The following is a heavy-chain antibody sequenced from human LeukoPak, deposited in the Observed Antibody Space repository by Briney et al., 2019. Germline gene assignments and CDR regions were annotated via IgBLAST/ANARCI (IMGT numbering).Heavy chain of an antibody. V-gene: IGHV3-9*01. CDR1: GFSFDDYV. Sequence: GGSLRLSCAASGFSFDDYVMHWVRQVPGRGLEWVSGISWNSANVGYADSVKGRFTISRDNAKNSLYPQMNSLRVEDTALYYCVKDIRSGFYSGGCFDPWGQGTPVTVSS. CDR2: ISWNSANV. CDR3: VKDIRSGFYSGGCFDP. D-gene: IGHD1-26*01. J-gene: IGHJ5*02.